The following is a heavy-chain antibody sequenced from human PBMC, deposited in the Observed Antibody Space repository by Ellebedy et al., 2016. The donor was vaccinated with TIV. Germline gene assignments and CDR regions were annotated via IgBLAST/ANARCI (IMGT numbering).Heavy chain of an antibody. CDR3: ANVYSSTWADS. CDR1: GFTFSNYA. D-gene: IGHD6-13*01. J-gene: IGHJ4*02. Sequence: GESLKISCAASGFTFSNYAMSWVRQAPGKGLEWVSAFSRSGGSTYYAGSVKGRLTISRDNSKDTPYLQMNSLRAEDTAVYYCANVYSSTWADSWGQGTLVTVSS. CDR2: FSRSGGST. V-gene: IGHV3-23*01.